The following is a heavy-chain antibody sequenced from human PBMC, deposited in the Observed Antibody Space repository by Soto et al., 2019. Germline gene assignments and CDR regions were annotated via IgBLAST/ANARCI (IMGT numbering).Heavy chain of an antibody. CDR3: ARAQVVVAATPGLGLRLGELSQIDY. J-gene: IGHJ4*02. CDR2: IIPIFGTA. D-gene: IGHD3-16*02. Sequence: SVKVSCKASGGTFSSYAISWVRQAPGQGLEWMGGIIPIFGTANYAQKFQGRVTITADESTSTAYMELSSLRSEDTAVYYCARAQVVVAATPGLGLRLGELSQIDYWGQGTLVTVSS. V-gene: IGHV1-69*13. CDR1: GGTFSSYA.